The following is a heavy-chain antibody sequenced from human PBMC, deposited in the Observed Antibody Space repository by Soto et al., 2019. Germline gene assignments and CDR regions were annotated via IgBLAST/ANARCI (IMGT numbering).Heavy chain of an antibody. CDR1: GFTFSDYY. CDR3: ASGTNGAFFVY. CDR2: ISSRSSTI. V-gene: IGHV3-11*01. Sequence: QVQLVESGGGLVKPGGSLRLSCAASGFTFSDYYMSWIRQAPGKGLEWVSYISSRSSTIFYADSVKGRFTISRDNVKNSLYLQMNSLRAEDTAVYCCASGTNGAFFVYWGQGILVIVSS. J-gene: IGHJ4*02. D-gene: IGHD2-8*01.